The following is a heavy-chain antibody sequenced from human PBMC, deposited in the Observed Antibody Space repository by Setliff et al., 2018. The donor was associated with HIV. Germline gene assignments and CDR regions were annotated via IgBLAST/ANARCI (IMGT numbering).Heavy chain of an antibody. CDR3: ASSPAWRSDYGLHTFDY. Sequence: PSETLSLTCTVSSGSISTYYWTWIRQPPGKGLEYIGYIYYTGSTDYNPSLNGRVTISVDASKNQFSLRLSSVTAADTAVYYCASSPAWRSDYGLHTFDYWGQGTLVTVSS. CDR2: IYYTGST. V-gene: IGHV4-59*08. CDR1: SGSISTYY. D-gene: IGHD4-17*01. J-gene: IGHJ4*02.